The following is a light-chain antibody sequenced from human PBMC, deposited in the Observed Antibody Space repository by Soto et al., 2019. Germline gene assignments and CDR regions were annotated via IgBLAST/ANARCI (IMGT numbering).Light chain of an antibody. CDR1: SSDVVGYNY. CDR2: DVS. J-gene: IGLJ1*01. Sequence: QSVLTQPASVSGSPGQSITISCTGTSSDVVGYNYVSWYQQHPGKAPKPMIYDVSNRPSGVSNRFSGSKSGNTASLTISGLQAEDEADYYCSSYTSSSTLSCVFGTGTKVTVL. CDR3: SSYTSSSTLSCV. V-gene: IGLV2-14*01.